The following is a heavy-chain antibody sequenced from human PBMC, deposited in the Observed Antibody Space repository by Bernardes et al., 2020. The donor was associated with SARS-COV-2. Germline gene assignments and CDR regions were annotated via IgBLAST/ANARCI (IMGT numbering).Heavy chain of an antibody. Sequence: GGPLRLCCESSGFTFNNFGMHWVRQAPGKGLEWVAVISYEGSIQHYADSVKGRFTISRDSSKNTVYLQMNTLRPEDTAVYYCAKLRSVLWIHPYYNAMDAWGQGTTVTVSS. J-gene: IGHJ6*02. V-gene: IGHV3-30*18. CDR2: ISYEGSIQ. CDR1: GFTFNNFG. CDR3: AKLRSVLWIHPYYNAMDA. D-gene: IGHD2-2*01.